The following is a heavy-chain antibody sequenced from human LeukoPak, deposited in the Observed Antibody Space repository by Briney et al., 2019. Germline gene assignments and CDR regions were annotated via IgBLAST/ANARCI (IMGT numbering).Heavy chain of an antibody. CDR3: ARQKYLRGPDVEYFDY. V-gene: IGHV3-21*05. Sequence: GGALRLSCAASGFTFSSYMMKWVRLARGRVLERVSIISSGSSYIHYADSVKSRFTLSRDNAKNSLYLQMNSLSAEDTAVYYCARQKYLRGPDVEYFDYWGQGTLVTVSS. CDR2: ISSGSSYI. CDR1: GFTFSSYM. J-gene: IGHJ4*02. D-gene: IGHD5/OR15-5a*01.